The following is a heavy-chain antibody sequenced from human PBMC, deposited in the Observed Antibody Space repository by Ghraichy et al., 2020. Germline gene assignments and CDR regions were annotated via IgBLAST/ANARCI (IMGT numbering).Heavy chain of an antibody. V-gene: IGHV3-21*01. D-gene: IGHD3-22*01. CDR3: ARDPYYYDSRRDFDY. Sequence: GESLNISCAASGFTFSSYSMNWVRQAPGKGLEWVSSISSSSSYIYYADSVKGRFTISRDNAKNSLYLQMNSLRAEDTAVYYCARDPYYYDSRRDFDYWGQGTLVTVSS. CDR1: GFTFSSYS. J-gene: IGHJ4*02. CDR2: ISSSSSYI.